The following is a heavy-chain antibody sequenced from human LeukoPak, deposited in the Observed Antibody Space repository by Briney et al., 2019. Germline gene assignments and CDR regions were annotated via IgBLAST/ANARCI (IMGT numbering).Heavy chain of an antibody. CDR1: GFTFSSYE. Sequence: GGSLRLSCAASGFTFSSYEMNWVRQAPGKGLEWVSYISSSGSTIYYADSVKGRFTISRDNAKNSLYLQMNSLRAEDTAVYYCARDGWIQLWTHYYYYGMDVWGKGTTATVSS. J-gene: IGHJ6*04. D-gene: IGHD5-18*01. V-gene: IGHV3-48*03. CDR3: ARDGWIQLWTHYYYYGMDV. CDR2: ISSSGSTI.